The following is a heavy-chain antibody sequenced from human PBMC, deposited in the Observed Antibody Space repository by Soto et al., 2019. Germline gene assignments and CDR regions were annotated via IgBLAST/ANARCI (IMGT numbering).Heavy chain of an antibody. V-gene: IGHV4-59*01. CDR2: IYYSGST. CDR3: AGITGTTDEDYYYYYMDV. Sequence: SETLSLTCTVSGGSISSYYWSWIRQPPGKGLEWIGYIYYSGSTNYNPSLKSRVTISVDTSKNQFPLKLSSVTAADTAVYYCAGITGTTDEDYYYYYMDVWGKGTTVTVSS. CDR1: GGSISSYY. J-gene: IGHJ6*03. D-gene: IGHD1-20*01.